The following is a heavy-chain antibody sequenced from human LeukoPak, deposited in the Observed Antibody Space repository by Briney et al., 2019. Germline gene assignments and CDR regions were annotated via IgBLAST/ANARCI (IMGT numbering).Heavy chain of an antibody. Sequence: SETLSLTCTVSGGSNSSGSYYWSWIRQPAGKGLEWIGRIYTSGSTNYNPSLKSRVTISVDTSKNQFSLKLSSLTAADTAVYYCARGVGGGFLGYWGQGTLVTVSS. V-gene: IGHV4-61*02. CDR3: ARGVGGGFLGY. CDR2: IYTSGST. CDR1: GGSNSSGSYY. J-gene: IGHJ4*02. D-gene: IGHD3-3*01.